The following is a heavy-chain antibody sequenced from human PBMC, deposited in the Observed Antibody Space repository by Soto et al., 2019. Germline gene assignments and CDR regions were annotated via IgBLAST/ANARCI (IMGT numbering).Heavy chain of an antibody. CDR3: AKLYCGGDCYPHMKYFDY. CDR1: GFTFSSYA. Sequence: GGSLRLSCAASGFTFSSYAMSWVRQAPGKGLEWVSAISGSGGSTYYADSVKGRFTISRDNSKNTLYLQMNSLRAEDTAVYYCAKLYCGGDCYPHMKYFDYWGQGTLVTVSS. CDR2: ISGSGGST. D-gene: IGHD2-21*02. J-gene: IGHJ4*02. V-gene: IGHV3-23*01.